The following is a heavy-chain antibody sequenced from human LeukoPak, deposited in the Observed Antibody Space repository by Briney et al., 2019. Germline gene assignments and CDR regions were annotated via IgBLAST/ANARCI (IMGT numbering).Heavy chain of an antibody. Sequence: SETLSLTCTVSGGSISSSSYYWGWIRQPPGKGLEWIGSIYYSGSTYYNPSLKSRVTISVDTSKNQFSLKLSSVTAADTAVYYCARDLAPGSYYDFWSGDLNWFDPWGQGTLVTVSS. CDR2: IYYSGST. CDR3: ARDLAPGSYYDFWSGDLNWFDP. V-gene: IGHV4-39*07. J-gene: IGHJ5*02. D-gene: IGHD3-3*01. CDR1: GGSISSSSYY.